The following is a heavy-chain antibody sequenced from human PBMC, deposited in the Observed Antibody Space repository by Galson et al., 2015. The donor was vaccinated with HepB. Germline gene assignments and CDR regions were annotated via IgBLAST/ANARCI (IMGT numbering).Heavy chain of an antibody. CDR1: GYTFTSYG. CDR2: ISAYNGNT. Sequence: SVKVSCKASGYTFTSYGISWVRQAPGQGLEWMGWISAYNGNTNYAQKLQGRVTMTTDTSTSTAYMELRSLRSDDTAVYYCARDCDYDFWSGYYETYYYYYGMDVWGQGTTVTVSS. CDR3: ARDCDYDFWSGYYETYYYYYGMDV. J-gene: IGHJ6*02. D-gene: IGHD3-3*01. V-gene: IGHV1-18*01.